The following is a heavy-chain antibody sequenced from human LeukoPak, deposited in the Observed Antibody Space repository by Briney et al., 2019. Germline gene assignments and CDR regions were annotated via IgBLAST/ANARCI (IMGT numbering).Heavy chain of an antibody. D-gene: IGHD2-15*01. Sequence: SETLSLTCTVSGGSINSGGYCWSWIRQHPGEGLEWIGFICYSGSTYYNPSLKSRVTISIDTPNNQFSLKLRSVTAADTAVYYCARDGGGSLYGMDVWGQGTTVTVSS. V-gene: IGHV4-31*03. CDR1: GGSINSGGYC. CDR2: ICYSGST. CDR3: ARDGGGSLYGMDV. J-gene: IGHJ6*02.